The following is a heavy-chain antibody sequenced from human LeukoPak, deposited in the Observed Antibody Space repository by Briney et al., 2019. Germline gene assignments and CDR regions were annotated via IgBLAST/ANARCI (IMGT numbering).Heavy chain of an antibody. Sequence: GGSLRLSCAASGFTFRIYGMNWVRQAPGKGLEWVANIKNDGSEDHYVSSVEGRFTISRDNNKNSLCLRRNSLRPEDTAVYYCVRGRSAIDYWGQGTRVTVSS. CDR2: IKNDGSED. CDR1: GFTFRIYG. V-gene: IGHV3-7*04. J-gene: IGHJ4*02. CDR3: VRGRSAIDY.